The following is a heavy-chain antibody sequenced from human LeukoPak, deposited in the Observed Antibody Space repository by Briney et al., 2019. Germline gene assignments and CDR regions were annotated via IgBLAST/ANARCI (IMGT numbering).Heavy chain of an antibody. V-gene: IGHV1-18*01. CDR1: GYTFTSYG. Sequence: RASVKVSCKASGYTFTSYGISWVRQAPGQGLEWMGWISAYNGNTNYAQKLQGRVTMTTDTSMSAAYMELRSLRSDDTAAYYCARLTFGVVTPDDYWGQGTLVTVSS. J-gene: IGHJ4*02. CDR2: ISAYNGNT. D-gene: IGHD3-3*01. CDR3: ARLTFGVVTPDDY.